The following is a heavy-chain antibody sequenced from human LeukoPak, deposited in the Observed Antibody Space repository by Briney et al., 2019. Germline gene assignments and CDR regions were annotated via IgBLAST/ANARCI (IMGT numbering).Heavy chain of an antibody. CDR1: GFTFDDYA. CDR3: AKDLLSGVRGVDY. V-gene: IGHV3-9*01. D-gene: IGHD3-10*01. J-gene: IGHJ4*02. Sequence: GRSLSLSCAASGFTFDDYAMHWVRQAPGKGLEWVSGISWNSGSIGYADSVKGRFTISRDNAKNSLYLQMNSLRAEDTAVYYCAKDLLSGVRGVDYWGQGTLVTVSS. CDR2: ISWNSGSI.